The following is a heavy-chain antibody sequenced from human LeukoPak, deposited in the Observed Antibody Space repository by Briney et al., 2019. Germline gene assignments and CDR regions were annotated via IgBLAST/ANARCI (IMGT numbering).Heavy chain of an antibody. V-gene: IGHV3-23*01. J-gene: IGHJ4*02. CDR2: ISGSGGST. D-gene: IGHD3-22*01. CDR1: GFTFSSYA. Sequence: GGSLRLSCAASGFTFSSYAMSWVRQAPGKGLKWVSAISGSGGSTYYADSVKGRFTISRDNSKNTLYLQMNSLRAEDTAVYYCAKDYHYYDSSGYFDYWGQGTLVTVSS. CDR3: AKDYHYYDSSGYFDY.